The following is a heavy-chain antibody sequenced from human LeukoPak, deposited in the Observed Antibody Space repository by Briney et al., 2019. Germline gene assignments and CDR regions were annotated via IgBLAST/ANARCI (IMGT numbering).Heavy chain of an antibody. Sequence: GASVKVSCKASGYTFTGHDMHWVRQAPGQGLEWMGWINPNSGATYYVQKFQGRVTMNLDTSISTAYKELIRLKADDTAVYYCTLFNHWGQGTLVTVSS. CDR2: INPNSGAT. CDR3: TLFNH. D-gene: IGHD3-10*02. V-gene: IGHV1-2*02. CDR1: GYTFTGHD. J-gene: IGHJ4*02.